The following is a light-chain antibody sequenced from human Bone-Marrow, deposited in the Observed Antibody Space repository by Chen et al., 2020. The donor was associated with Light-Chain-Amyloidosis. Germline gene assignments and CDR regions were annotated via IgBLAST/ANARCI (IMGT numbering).Light chain of an antibody. V-gene: IGLV2-23*02. CDR2: EVS. Sequence: QSALTQPASVSGSPGQSITISCTGTSSDVGSYNLVSWYHQHPGNAPKLMIYEVSKRPSGVSNRFSGSKSGHTASLTISGLQAEDEADYCCCSYAGSSTYVFGTGTKVTVL. CDR3: CSYAGSSTYV. J-gene: IGLJ1*01. CDR1: SSDVGSYNL.